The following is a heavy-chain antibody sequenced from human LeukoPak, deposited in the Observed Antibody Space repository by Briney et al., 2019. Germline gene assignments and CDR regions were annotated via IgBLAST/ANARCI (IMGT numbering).Heavy chain of an antibody. CDR3: ATVSAGKDPEYYYYMDV. CDR1: GYTFTNYF. V-gene: IGHV1-46*01. D-gene: IGHD6-13*01. Sequence: ASVKVSCKASGYTFTNYFIHWVRQAPGQGLEWMGIINPNGDITTYARQFQGRVTLTSDGSTSTVDMELNSLRSEDTAVYYCATVSAGKDPEYYYYMDVWGKGTTVTVS. J-gene: IGHJ6*03. CDR2: INPNGDIT.